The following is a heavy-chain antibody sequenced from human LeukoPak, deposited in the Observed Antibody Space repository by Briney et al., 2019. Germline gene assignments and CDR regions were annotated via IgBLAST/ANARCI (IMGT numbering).Heavy chain of an antibody. CDR1: GYSISSGYY. D-gene: IGHD1-26*01. J-gene: IGHJ3*02. Sequence: PSETLSLTCTVSGYSISSGYYWGWIRQPPGKGLEWIGRIYHSGSTYYNPSLKSRVTISVDTSKNQFSLKLSSVTAADTAVYYCARVRIVGATDAFDIWGQGTMVTVSS. CDR2: IYHSGST. V-gene: IGHV4-38-2*02. CDR3: ARVRIVGATDAFDI.